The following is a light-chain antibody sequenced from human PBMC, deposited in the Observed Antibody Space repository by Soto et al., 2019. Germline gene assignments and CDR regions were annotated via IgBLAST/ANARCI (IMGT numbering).Light chain of an antibody. CDR3: HQYATWT. V-gene: IGKV3-20*01. CDR2: GAT. CDR1: QNVDSVY. J-gene: IGKJ1*01. Sequence: EIVLTQSPGPLSSPPGERVTLSCRASQNVDSVYLTWYQQKVGQAPRLLIYGATNRATGVPDRFSGSGSGTDFSLTITRLEPEDFAVYYCHQYATWTFGQGTKVDIK.